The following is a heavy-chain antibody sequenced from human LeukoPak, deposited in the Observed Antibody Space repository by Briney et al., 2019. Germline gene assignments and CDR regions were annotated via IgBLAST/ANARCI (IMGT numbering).Heavy chain of an antibody. CDR2: INPNSGGT. CDR3: ARDQMARGVGY. Sequence: ASVKVSCKASGYTFTGYYMHWVRLAPGQGLEWMGWINPNSGGTNYAQKFQGRVTTTRDTSISTAYMELSRLRSDDTAVYYCARDQMARGVGYWGQGTLVTVSS. J-gene: IGHJ4*02. CDR1: GYTFTGYY. V-gene: IGHV1-2*02. D-gene: IGHD3-10*01.